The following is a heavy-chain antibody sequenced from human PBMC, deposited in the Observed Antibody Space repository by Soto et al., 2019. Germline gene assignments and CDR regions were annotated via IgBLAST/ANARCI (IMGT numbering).Heavy chain of an antibody. Sequence: SGPNAGEPTQTLTLTCTFSGFSLSTSGMCVSWIRQPPGKALEWLALIDWDDDKYYSTSLKTRLTISKDTSKNQVVLTMTNMDPVDTATYYCARILRYYDFWSGISDYYYYGMDVWGQGTTVTVS. CDR1: GFSLSTSGMC. V-gene: IGHV2-70*01. D-gene: IGHD3-3*01. CDR3: ARILRYYDFWSGISDYYYYGMDV. CDR2: IDWDDDK. J-gene: IGHJ6*02.